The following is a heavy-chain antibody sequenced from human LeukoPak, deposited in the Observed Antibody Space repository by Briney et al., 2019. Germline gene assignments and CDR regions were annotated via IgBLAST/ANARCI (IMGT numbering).Heavy chain of an antibody. CDR2: IFASGTT. V-gene: IGHV4-4*07. J-gene: IGHJ6*02. CDR1: GGSISNYY. CDR3: TRDPGHYGVDV. Sequence: PSETLSLTCTVSGGSISNYYWSWIRKPAGKGLEWLGRIFASGTTHDNPPLKSRVTVSVDTSKNQFSLRLTSVTAADTAVYYCTRDPGHYGVDVWGQGTTVTVSS.